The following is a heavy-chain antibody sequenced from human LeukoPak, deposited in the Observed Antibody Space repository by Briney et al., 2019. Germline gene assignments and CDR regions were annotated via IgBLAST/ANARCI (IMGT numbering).Heavy chain of an antibody. CDR1: GESFNAYY. D-gene: IGHD1-7*01. CDR2: INHSGST. V-gene: IGHV4-34*01. CDR3: ARAEKKRLELAY. J-gene: IGHJ4*02. Sequence: SETLSLTCAVYGESFNAYYWSWIRQPPGKGLEWIGEINHSGSTNYNPSLKSRVTISVDTSKNQFSLTLSSVTAADTAVYYCARAEKKRLELAYWGQGTLVTVSS.